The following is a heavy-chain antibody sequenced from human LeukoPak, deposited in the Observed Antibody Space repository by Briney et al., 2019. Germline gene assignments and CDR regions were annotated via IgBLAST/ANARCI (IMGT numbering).Heavy chain of an antibody. Sequence: PSETLSLTCTVSGYSISDGNYWGWIRQPPGKGLEWIGSIFHTGSTYDNPSLKSRVTTSVDTSKNQFSLSLNSVTAADTAVYYCARDNPWNWFDPWGQETLVTVSS. V-gene: IGHV4-38-2*02. CDR1: GYSISDGNY. J-gene: IGHJ5*02. CDR3: ARDNPWNWFDP. CDR2: IFHTGST.